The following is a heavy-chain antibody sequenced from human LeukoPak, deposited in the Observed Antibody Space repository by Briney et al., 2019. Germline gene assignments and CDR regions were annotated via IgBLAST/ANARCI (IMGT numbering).Heavy chain of an antibody. CDR2: ISYDGSNK. V-gene: IGHV3-30*03. Sequence: PGGSLRLSCAASGLTYSAYYMSWIGQAPGKGLEGVAVISYDGSNKYYADSVKGRSTISRDNSKNTLYLQMNSLRAEDTAVYYCARPRVVVITTTWFDPWGQGTLVTVSS. CDR3: ARPRVVVITTTWFDP. CDR1: GLTYSAYY. D-gene: IGHD3-22*01. J-gene: IGHJ5*02.